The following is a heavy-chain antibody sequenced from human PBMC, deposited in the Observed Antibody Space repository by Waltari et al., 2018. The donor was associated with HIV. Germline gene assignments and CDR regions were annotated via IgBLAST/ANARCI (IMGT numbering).Heavy chain of an antibody. CDR3: ARRSAPNYYYYYGMDV. J-gene: IGHJ6*02. D-gene: IGHD3-3*01. CDR1: GYTFTSYD. CDR2: RNPSSANA. V-gene: IGHV1-8*01. Sequence: QVQLVQSGAEVKKPGASVKVSCKASGYTFTSYDINWVRQAPGQGLEWMGRRNPSSANAAHAQKLLGRVTPHRNTPTVTAYTRLSRLISEHTAVYYWARRSAPNYYYYYGMDVWGQGTTVTVSS.